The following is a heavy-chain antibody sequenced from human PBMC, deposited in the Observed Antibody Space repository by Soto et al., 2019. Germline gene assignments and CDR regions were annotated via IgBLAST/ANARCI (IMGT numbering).Heavy chain of an antibody. CDR2: FIPMFNRP. CDR3: ARGQFHYVSNYYYALDV. D-gene: IGHD3-10*02. J-gene: IGHJ6*02. V-gene: IGHV1-69*01. CDR1: GGTFSSYA. Sequence: QVQLVQSGAEVKKPGSSVTVSCKASGGTFSSYAISWVRLAPGQGLEWMGGFIPMFNRPHSARKFQGRVTITADESTSTAYMDLSSLRSEDTAVYYCARGQFHYVSNYYYALDVWGQGTKVSVSS.